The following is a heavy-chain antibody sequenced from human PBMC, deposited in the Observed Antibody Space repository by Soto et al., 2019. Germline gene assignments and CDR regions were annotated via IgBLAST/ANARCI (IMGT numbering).Heavy chain of an antibody. CDR3: AAVYDGSSPAGWFDP. D-gene: IGHD6-6*01. Sequence: QMQLVQSGPEVKKPGTSVTVSCKASGFTFTSSAVQWVRQARGQRLEWIGWIVVGSGNTNYAQKFQERVTITRDMSTSTSYMELSSLRAEDTAVYYCAAVYDGSSPAGWFDPWGQGTLVTVSS. CDR2: IVVGSGNT. V-gene: IGHV1-58*01. J-gene: IGHJ5*02. CDR1: GFTFTSSA.